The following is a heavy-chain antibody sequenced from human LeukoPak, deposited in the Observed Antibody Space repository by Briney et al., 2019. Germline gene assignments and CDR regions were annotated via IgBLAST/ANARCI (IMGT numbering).Heavy chain of an antibody. V-gene: IGHV3-9*01. CDR3: TRRAARWQFDL. CDR2: INWKTGNG. CDR1: GFNFDDYA. J-gene: IGHJ2*01. D-gene: IGHD5-24*01. Sequence: GRSLRLSCAVSGFNFDDYAMHWVRQAPGRGLEWVSGINWKTGNGIYADSVKGRFTISRDNAKNSLYLQMSSLKAEDTALYYCTRRAARWQFDLWGRGTLLTVSS.